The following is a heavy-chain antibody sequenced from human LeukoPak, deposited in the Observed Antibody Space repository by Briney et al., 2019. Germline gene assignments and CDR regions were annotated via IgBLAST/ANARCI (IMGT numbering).Heavy chain of an antibody. V-gene: IGHV4-39*07. D-gene: IGHD2-8*01. CDR3: ARGTSFGLMNSDN. CDR1: GGSISINNFW. J-gene: IGHJ4*02. CDR2: VYYSGST. Sequence: SETLSLTCSISGGSISINNFWWGWIRQSPGKAMEWVGSVYYSGSTYYNPSLTRRLTMSVDTSKNQFSLKLTSLTATDTAVYYCARGTSFGLMNSDNWGQGTLVIVSS.